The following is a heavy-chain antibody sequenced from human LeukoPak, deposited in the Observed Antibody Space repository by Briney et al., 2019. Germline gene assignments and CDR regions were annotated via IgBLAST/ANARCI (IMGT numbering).Heavy chain of an antibody. D-gene: IGHD1-26*01. V-gene: IGHV3-23*01. Sequence: GGSLRLSCAASGFSFSTYGMSWVRRAPGKGLEWVSAISRSGGSTYYADSVKGRFTISRDNSKNTVYLQMNSLRAEDTAVYYCAKDRSGSYSQGLDYWGQGTLVTVSS. J-gene: IGHJ4*02. CDR3: AKDRSGSYSQGLDY. CDR1: GFSFSTYG. CDR2: ISRSGGST.